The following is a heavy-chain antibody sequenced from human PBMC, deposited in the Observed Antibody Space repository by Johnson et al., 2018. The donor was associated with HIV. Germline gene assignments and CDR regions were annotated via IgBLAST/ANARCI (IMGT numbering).Heavy chain of an antibody. D-gene: IGHD3-9*01. CDR2: IKQDGSEK. Sequence: VQLVESGGGLVQPGGSLRLSCAASGFTFSSYWMSWVRQAPGKGLEWVANIKQDGSEKYYVDSVKGRFTISSDNAKNSLYLQMNSLRAEDTAVFYCARDRGLRYFDWLSDHDAFDIWGQGTMVTVSS. CDR1: GFTFSSYW. J-gene: IGHJ3*02. CDR3: ARDRGLRYFDWLSDHDAFDI. V-gene: IGHV3-7*01.